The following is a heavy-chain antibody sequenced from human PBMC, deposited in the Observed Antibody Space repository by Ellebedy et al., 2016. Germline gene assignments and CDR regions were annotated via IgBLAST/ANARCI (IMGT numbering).Heavy chain of an antibody. CDR2: ISGGGDIT. Sequence: GESLKISXAASGSLFSGFFMTWVRQAPGGGLEWVSTISGGGDITVSADSVKGRFTISRDNSRNTLYLQMNSLRAEDTAVYYCYYGHYSGSWGQGTLVTVSS. CDR1: GSLFSGFF. J-gene: IGHJ4*02. CDR3: YYGHYSGS. D-gene: IGHD4-17*01. V-gene: IGHV3-23*01.